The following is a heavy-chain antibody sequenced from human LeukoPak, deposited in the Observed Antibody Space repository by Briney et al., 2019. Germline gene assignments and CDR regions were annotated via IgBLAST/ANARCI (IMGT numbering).Heavy chain of an antibody. Sequence: PGGSLRLSCAASGFTFGNYWMTWVRQAPGKGLELVATIKQDGSKKYYVESVKGRFTISRDNAKNSLYLQMNSLRAEDTAVYYCARAWGSGSNGDGDYFDYWDQGTLVTVSS. CDR1: GFTFGNYW. D-gene: IGHD3-10*01. J-gene: IGHJ4*02. CDR2: IKQDGSKK. V-gene: IGHV3-7*01. CDR3: ARAWGSGSNGDGDYFDY.